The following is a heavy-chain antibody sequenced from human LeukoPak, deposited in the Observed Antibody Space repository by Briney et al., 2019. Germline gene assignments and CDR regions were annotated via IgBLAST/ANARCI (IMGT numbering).Heavy chain of an antibody. CDR2: IIPIFGIA. CDR3: AREGEDVEMAN. D-gene: IGHD5-24*01. J-gene: IGHJ4*02. V-gene: IGHV1-69*04. CDR1: GGTFSSYA. Sequence: GASVKVSCKASGGTFSSYAISWMRQAPGQGLEWMGRIIPIFGIANYAQKFQGRVTITADKSTSTVYMELSSLRSEDTAVYYCAREGEDVEMANWGQGTLVTVSS.